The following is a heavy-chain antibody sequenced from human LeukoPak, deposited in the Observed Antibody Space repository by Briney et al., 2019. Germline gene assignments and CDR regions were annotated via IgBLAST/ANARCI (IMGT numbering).Heavy chain of an antibody. CDR1: ADSIISSSYY. CDR2: IYFTGST. Sequence: SETLSLTCTVSADSIISSSYYWGWIRQPPGKGLEWIGNIYFTGSTYYNPSLKSRVTMSVDTSKNQFSLKLSSVTAADTAVYYCARDTAGYCSGGSCYSVDAFDIWGQGTMVTVSS. D-gene: IGHD2-15*01. CDR3: ARDTAGYCSGGSCYSVDAFDI. V-gene: IGHV4-39*07. J-gene: IGHJ3*02.